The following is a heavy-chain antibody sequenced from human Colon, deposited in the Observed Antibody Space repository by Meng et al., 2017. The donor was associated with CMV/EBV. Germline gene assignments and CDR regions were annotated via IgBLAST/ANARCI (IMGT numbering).Heavy chain of an antibody. V-gene: IGHV3-9*01. Sequence: SLKISCAASGFRFDEYAMHWVRQAPGKGLEWVSVISLDSRNIGYADSVKGRFTISRDNAKNSLYLQMNGLIAEDTALYYCVKGMVHFQVDDDAFEIWGQGKMVTVSS. D-gene: IGHD3-10*01. J-gene: IGHJ3*02. CDR1: GFRFDEYA. CDR2: ISLDSRNI. CDR3: VKGMVHFQVDDDAFEI.